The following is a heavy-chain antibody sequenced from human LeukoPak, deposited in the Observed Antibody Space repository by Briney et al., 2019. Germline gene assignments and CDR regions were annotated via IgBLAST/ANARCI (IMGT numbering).Heavy chain of an antibody. V-gene: IGHV3-23*01. D-gene: IGHD6-19*01. J-gene: IGHJ4*02. Sequence: GGSLRLSCVASGFTFSAYVMAWVRRAPGKGLEWVSGISGSGVSAYYGDSVKGRFTISRDNPKNTVFLQMDRLRGEKRAVDYRAKRRNGSRGLFPFGSWGQGTLVTVSS. CDR3: AKRRNGSRGLFPFGS. CDR1: GFTFSAYV. CDR2: ISGSGVSA.